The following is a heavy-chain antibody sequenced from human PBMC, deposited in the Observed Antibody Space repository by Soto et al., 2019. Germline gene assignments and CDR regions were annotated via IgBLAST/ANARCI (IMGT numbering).Heavy chain of an antibody. D-gene: IGHD6-19*01. J-gene: IGHJ5*02. CDR2: ISISSSTI. CDR3: ARDWEGSGWYSGGWIDP. V-gene: IGHV3-48*02. Sequence: EVQLVESGGGLVQPGGSLRLSCAASGFTFSSYSMNWVRQAPGKGLEWVSYISISSSTIYYADSVKGRFTISRDNAKISRYLQMNRRRDVDRAVTFIARDWEGSGWYSGGWIDPWGQGDLVTVSS. CDR1: GFTFSSYS.